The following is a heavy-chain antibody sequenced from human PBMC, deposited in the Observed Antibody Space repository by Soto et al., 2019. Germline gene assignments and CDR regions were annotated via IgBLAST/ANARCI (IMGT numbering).Heavy chain of an antibody. CDR2: IFYSGST. Sequence: QVQLQESGPGLVKPSETLSLTCTVSGGSISSYYWSWIRQPPGKGLEWIGYIFYSGSTNYNPSLKSRVTISVDTSKNQFSLKLSSVTAADTAVYYYAKSRPNYYYYYGMDVWGQGTTVTVSS. CDR3: AKSRPNYYYYYGMDV. V-gene: IGHV4-59*01. J-gene: IGHJ6*02. CDR1: GGSISSYY.